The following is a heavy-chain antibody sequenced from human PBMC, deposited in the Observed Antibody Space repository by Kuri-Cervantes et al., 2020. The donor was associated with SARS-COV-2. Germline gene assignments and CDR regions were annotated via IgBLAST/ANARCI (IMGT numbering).Heavy chain of an antibody. CDR3: ARDPYCGGDCYPPYYYYYGMDV. V-gene: IGHV7-4-1*02. CDR1: GYTFTSYA. Sequence: ASVKVSCKASGYTFTSYAMNWVRQAPGQGLEWMGWINTNTGNPTYAQGFTGRFVFSLDTSVSTTYLQISSLKAEDTAVYYCARDPYCGGDCYPPYYYYYGMDVWGQGTTVTVSS. J-gene: IGHJ6*02. D-gene: IGHD2-21*02. CDR2: INTNTGNP.